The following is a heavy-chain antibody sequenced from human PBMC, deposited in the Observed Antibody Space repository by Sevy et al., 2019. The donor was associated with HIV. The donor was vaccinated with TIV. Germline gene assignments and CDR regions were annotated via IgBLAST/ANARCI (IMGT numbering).Heavy chain of an antibody. CDR2: ISGSGGGT. J-gene: IGHJ3*02. Sequence: GGSLRLSCAASGFTFSSYAMSWVRQAPGKGLEWVSAISGSGGGTYYADSVKGRFTISRDNSKNTLYLQMNSLRAEDTAVYYCSGYYGSGSPRGNAFDIWGQGTMVTVSS. V-gene: IGHV3-23*01. D-gene: IGHD3-10*01. CDR3: SGYYGSGSPRGNAFDI. CDR1: GFTFSSYA.